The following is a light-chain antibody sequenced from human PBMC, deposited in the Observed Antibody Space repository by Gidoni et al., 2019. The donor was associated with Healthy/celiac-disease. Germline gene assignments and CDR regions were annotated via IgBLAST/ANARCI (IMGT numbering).Light chain of an antibody. Sequence: DIQMTQSPSTLSASVGDRETITCRASQSISSRLDWDQQKPGKDPKLLIYKASSVESGVPARFSGSGSVRECTLTISSLQRDDFATYYCQQYNSYSPASFGQGTKVEIK. CDR2: KAS. J-gene: IGKJ1*01. V-gene: IGKV1-5*03. CDR1: QSISSR. CDR3: QQYNSYSPAS.